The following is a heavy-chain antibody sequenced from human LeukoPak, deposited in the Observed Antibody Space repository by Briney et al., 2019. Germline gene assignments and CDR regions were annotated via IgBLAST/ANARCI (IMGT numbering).Heavy chain of an antibody. CDR2: IYYSGDT. D-gene: IGHD4-17*01. V-gene: IGHV4-59*01. J-gene: IGHJ4*02. CDR1: GGSISNYY. Sequence: SETLSLTCTVSGGSISNYYWSWIRQPPGKGPEWIGFIYYSGDTSYNPSLQSRVTISVDTTKNQFSLKLSSVTAADTAVYYCARVLVGDYVNFDYWGQGTLVTVSS. CDR3: ARVLVGDYVNFDY.